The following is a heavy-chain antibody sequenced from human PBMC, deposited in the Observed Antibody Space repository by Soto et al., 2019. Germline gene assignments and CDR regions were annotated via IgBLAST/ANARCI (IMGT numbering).Heavy chain of an antibody. D-gene: IGHD2-8*01. V-gene: IGHV3-23*01. J-gene: IGHJ4*02. CDR2: ISGSGGTT. CDR3: AKRACTNGVCYTPFDY. Sequence: GGSLRLSCAASGFTFSSSAMSWVRQAPGKGLEWVSAISGSGGTTYYADSVKGRFTISRDNSKNTLSLQMNSLRAEDTAFFYCAKRACTNGVCYTPFDYWGQGTLVTVSS. CDR1: GFTFSSSA.